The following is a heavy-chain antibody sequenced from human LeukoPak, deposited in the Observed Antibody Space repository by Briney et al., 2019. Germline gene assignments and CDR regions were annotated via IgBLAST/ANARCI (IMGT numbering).Heavy chain of an antibody. V-gene: IGHV1-2*02. D-gene: IGHD2-15*01. CDR1: GDTFTGYY. J-gene: IGHJ4*02. CDR2: IDPNGGDT. CDR3: ARAPPYCSGGRCYPDF. Sequence: GASVKVSCKASGDTFTGYYVHWVRQAPGQGLGWMGWIDPNGGDTNFAQKFQDRVTMIGDTSIHTTYMELSRLRSDDTAVYYCARAPPYCSGGRCYPDFWGQGTLVTVSS.